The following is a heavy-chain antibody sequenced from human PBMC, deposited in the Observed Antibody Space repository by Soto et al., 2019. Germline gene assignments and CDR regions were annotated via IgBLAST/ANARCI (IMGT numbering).Heavy chain of an antibody. CDR2: IYYSGST. V-gene: IGHV4-39*01. CDR1: GGSISSSSYY. J-gene: IGHJ6*02. D-gene: IGHD1-1*01. Sequence: QLQLRESGPGLVKPSETLSLTCTVSGGSISSSSYYWGWIRQPPGKGLEWIGSIYYSGSTYYNPSLKSRVTISVDTSKNQFSLKLSSVTAADTAVYYCARHEVSERSRGGMDVWGQGTTVTVSS. CDR3: ARHEVSERSRGGMDV.